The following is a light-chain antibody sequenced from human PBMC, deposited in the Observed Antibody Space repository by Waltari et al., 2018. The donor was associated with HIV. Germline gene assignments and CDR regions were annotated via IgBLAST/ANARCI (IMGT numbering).Light chain of an antibody. Sequence: DIVMTQSPDSLAVSLGERATINCKSSQSVLYSSNNKNYLAWYQQKPGQPPKLLIYWASTRESGVPDRFSGSGSGTDFTLTISSLQAEDVAVYYCQQYYSTPPYTFGHGDQAGDQT. CDR2: WAS. CDR3: QQYYSTPPYT. V-gene: IGKV4-1*01. CDR1: QSVLYSSNNKNY. J-gene: IGKJ2*01.